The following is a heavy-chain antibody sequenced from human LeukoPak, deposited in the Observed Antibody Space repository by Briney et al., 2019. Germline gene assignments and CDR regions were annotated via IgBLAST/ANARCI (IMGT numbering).Heavy chain of an antibody. CDR1: GGSISSSSYY. D-gene: IGHD6-19*01. CDR2: IYYSGST. CDR3: ARHVAVANYYYYMDV. Sequence: SETLSLTCAVSGGSISSSSYYWGWIRQPPGKGLEWIGSIYYSGSTYYNPSLKSRVTISVDTSKNQFSLKLSSVTAADTAVYYCARHVAVANYYYYMDVWGKGTTVTISS. V-gene: IGHV4-39*01. J-gene: IGHJ6*03.